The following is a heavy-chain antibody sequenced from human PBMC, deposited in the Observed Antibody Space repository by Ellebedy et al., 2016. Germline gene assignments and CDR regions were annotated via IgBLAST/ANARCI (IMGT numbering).Heavy chain of an antibody. CDR2: IIPLFGTA. D-gene: IGHD2-2*01. V-gene: IGHV1-69*13. J-gene: IGHJ6*04. CDR1: GGTFSSYG. Sequence: SVKVSCXASGGTFSSYGISWVRQAPGQGLEWMGGIIPLFGTANYAQKFEGRVKITADESTRTVYMELRRLRSDDTAVYYCARDHCSNSTCYQDVWGKGTTVTVSS. CDR3: ARDHCSNSTCYQDV.